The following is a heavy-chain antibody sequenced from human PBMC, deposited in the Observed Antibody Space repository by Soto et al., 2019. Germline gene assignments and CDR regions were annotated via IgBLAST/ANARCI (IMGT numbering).Heavy chain of an antibody. J-gene: IGHJ4*02. CDR3: ARHTPAISISDH. CDR2: IYYSGST. D-gene: IGHD2-15*01. V-gene: IGHV4-39*01. Sequence: QLQLQESGPGLVKPSETLSLTCTVSGGSISSSSYYWGWIRQPPGKGLERIGSIYYSGSTYYNPSLKSRVXXXVXSSKNQFSLKLSSVTAADTAVYYCARHTPAISISDHWGQGTLVTVSS. CDR1: GGSISSSSYY.